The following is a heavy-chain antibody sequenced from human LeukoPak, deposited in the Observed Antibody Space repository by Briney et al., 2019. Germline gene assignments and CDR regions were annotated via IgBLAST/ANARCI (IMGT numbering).Heavy chain of an antibody. CDR2: IYYSGST. J-gene: IGHJ4*02. CDR1: GVSISSYY. CDR3: ARGSLRYFDWLNYFDY. Sequence: SETLCLTCTASGVSISSYYWSWIRQPPGKGLEWIGYIYYSGSTNYNPSLKSRVTISVDTAKNQFSLKLSSVTAADTAVYYCARGSLRYFDWLNYFDYWGQGTLVTVSS. V-gene: IGHV4-59*01. D-gene: IGHD3-9*01.